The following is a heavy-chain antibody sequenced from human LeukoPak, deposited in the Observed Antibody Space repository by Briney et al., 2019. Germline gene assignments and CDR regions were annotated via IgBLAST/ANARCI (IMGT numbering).Heavy chain of an antibody. D-gene: IGHD6-13*01. CDR3: ARVSRHLGYSSSGWFDP. CDR1: GYTFTSYD. V-gene: IGHV1-8*01. J-gene: IGHJ5*02. CDR2: TNPNSGNT. Sequence: ASVKVSCKASGYTFTSYDINWVRQATGQGLEWMGWTNPNSGNTGYAQKFQGRVTMTRNTSISTAYMELSSLRSEDTAVYYCARVSRHLGYSSSGWFDPWGQGTLVTVSS.